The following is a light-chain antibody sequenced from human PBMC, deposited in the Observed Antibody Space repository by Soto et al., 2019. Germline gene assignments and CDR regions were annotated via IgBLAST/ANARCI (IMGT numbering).Light chain of an antibody. CDR3: QQYGTSPLT. CDR1: QSVSSNY. CDR2: GAS. V-gene: IGKV3-20*01. Sequence: EIVLTQSPGTLSLSPGERATLSCRASQSVSSNYLAWYQQKPGQAPRLLIFGASIRATGIPDRFSGSWSGTDFTLTISRLEPEEFAVYYCQQYGTSPLTFGGGTKVEIK. J-gene: IGKJ4*01.